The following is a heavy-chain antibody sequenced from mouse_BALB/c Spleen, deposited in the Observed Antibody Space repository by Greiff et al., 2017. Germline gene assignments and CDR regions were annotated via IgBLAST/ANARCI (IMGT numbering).Heavy chain of an antibody. J-gene: IGHJ3*01. V-gene: IGHV5-12-2*01. CDR1: GFTFSSYT. CDR2: ISNGGGST. Sequence: EVQRVESGGGLVQPGGSLKLSCAASGFTFSSYTMSWVRQTPEKRLEWVAYISNGGGSTYYPDTVKGRFTISRDNAKNTLYLQMSSLKSEDTAMYYCARHYYYGSSYGFAYWGQGTLVTVSA. D-gene: IGHD1-1*01. CDR3: ARHYYYGSSYGFAY.